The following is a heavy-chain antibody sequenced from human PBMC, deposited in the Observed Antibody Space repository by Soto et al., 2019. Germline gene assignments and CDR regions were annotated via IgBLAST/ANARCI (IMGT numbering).Heavy chain of an antibody. D-gene: IGHD2-15*01. CDR3: ARAGGSPFYYFDY. J-gene: IGHJ4*02. CDR1: GGSISSSSYY. V-gene: IGHV4-39*01. CDR2: IYYSGST. Sequence: SETLSLTCTVSGGSISSSSYYWGWIRQPPGKGLEWIGSIYYSGSTYYNPSLKSRVTISVDTSKNQFSLKLSSVTAADTAVYYCARAGGSPFYYFDYWGQGTLVTVSS.